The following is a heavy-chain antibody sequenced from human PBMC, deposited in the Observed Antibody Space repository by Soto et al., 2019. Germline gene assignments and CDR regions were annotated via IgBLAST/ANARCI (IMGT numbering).Heavy chain of an antibody. CDR1: GCSISSYY. CDR3: ARVGIAARVLNFDY. V-gene: IGHV4-59*01. CDR2: IYYSGST. D-gene: IGHD6-6*01. J-gene: IGHJ4*02. Sequence: PAESLALTSTGSGCSISSYYWSWIRQPPGKGLEWIGYIYYSGSTNYNPSLKSRVTISVDTSKNQFSLKLSSVTAADTAVYYCARVGIAARVLNFDYWGQGTLVTVSS.